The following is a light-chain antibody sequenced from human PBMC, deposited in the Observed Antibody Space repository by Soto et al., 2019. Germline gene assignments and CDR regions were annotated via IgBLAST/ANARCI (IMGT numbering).Light chain of an antibody. Sequence: DLQMTQSPSSLSAYVGDRVTITCQASQDISNYLNWYQQKPGKAPKLLIYDASNLETGVPSRFSGSGSGTDFTFTISSLQPEDIATYYCQQYDNLLTFGQGTRLEIK. CDR2: DAS. CDR3: QQYDNLLT. J-gene: IGKJ5*01. CDR1: QDISNY. V-gene: IGKV1-33*01.